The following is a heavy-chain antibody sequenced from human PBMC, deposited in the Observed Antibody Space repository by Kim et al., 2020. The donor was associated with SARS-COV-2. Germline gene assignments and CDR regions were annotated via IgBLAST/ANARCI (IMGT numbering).Heavy chain of an antibody. CDR1: GYTFTSYY. CDR2: INPSGGST. CDR3: ARDLVYYDSSGYYRAAFDI. Sequence: ASVKVSCKASGYTFTSYYMHWVRQAPGQGLEWMGIINPSGGSTSYAQKFQGRVTMTRDTSTSTVYMELSSLRSEDTAVYYCARDLVYYDSSGYYRAAFDIWGQGTMVTVSS. D-gene: IGHD3-22*01. J-gene: IGHJ3*02. V-gene: IGHV1-46*01.